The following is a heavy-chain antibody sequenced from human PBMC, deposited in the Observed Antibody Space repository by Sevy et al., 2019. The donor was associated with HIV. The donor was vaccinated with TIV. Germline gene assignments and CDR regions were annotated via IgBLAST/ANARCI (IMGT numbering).Heavy chain of an antibody. V-gene: IGHV3-30-3*01. Sequence: GGSLRLSCTASGFTFRNYAMNWVRQAPGKGLERVALISYDGSNKYYADSVKGRFTISRDNAKNSLYLQMNSLRAEDTAVYYCARTQGYDSSGSPGAFDIWGQGTMVTVSS. J-gene: IGHJ3*02. CDR2: ISYDGSNK. D-gene: IGHD3-22*01. CDR1: GFTFRNYA. CDR3: ARTQGYDSSGSPGAFDI.